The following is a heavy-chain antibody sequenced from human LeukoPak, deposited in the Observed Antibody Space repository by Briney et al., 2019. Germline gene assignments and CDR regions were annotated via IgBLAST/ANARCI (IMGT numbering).Heavy chain of an antibody. CDR2: ISSNGLST. CDR3: ARFTYQEPFKGYFDY. Sequence: PGGSLRLSCAASGFIFSTYAIHWVRQAPGKGLEYVSAISSNGLSTYYANSVTGRFTISRDNSKNTAYLQMGSLRNEDMAVYYCARFTYQEPFKGYFDYWGQGTLVTVSS. CDR1: GFIFSTYA. J-gene: IGHJ4*02. V-gene: IGHV3-64*01. D-gene: IGHD1-14*01.